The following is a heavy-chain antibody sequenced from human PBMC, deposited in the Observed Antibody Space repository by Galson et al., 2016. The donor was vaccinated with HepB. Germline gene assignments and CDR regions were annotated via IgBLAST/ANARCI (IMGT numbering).Heavy chain of an antibody. CDR1: GFSFSNYN. V-gene: IGHV3-21*01. J-gene: IGHJ5*02. Sequence: SLRLSCAASGFSFSNYNMNWVRQAPGKGLEWVSSISSSSRYIFYADSMKGRFTISRDNAKNSLYLQLNSLRADDTAVYYCARDRDYGDNPASAHPDNWVDPWGQGTLVTVSS. D-gene: IGHD4-17*01. CDR3: ARDRDYGDNPASAHPDNWVDP. CDR2: ISSSSRYI.